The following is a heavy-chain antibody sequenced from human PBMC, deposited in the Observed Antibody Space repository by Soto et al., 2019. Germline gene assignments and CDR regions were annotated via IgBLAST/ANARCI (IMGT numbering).Heavy chain of an antibody. Sequence: ASVKLSCKSSGYTFTSYYMHWVRPAPGQGLEWMGIINPSGGSTSYAQKFQGRVTMTRDTSTSTVYMELSSLRSEDTAVYYCATPIAVAGLDYWGQGTLVTVSS. J-gene: IGHJ4*02. CDR2: INPSGGST. CDR1: GYTFTSYY. V-gene: IGHV1-46*01. D-gene: IGHD6-19*01. CDR3: ATPIAVAGLDY.